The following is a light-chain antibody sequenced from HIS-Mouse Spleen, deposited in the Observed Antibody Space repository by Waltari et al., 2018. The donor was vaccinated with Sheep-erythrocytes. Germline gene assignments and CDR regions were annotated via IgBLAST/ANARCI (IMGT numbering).Light chain of an antibody. Sequence: QSALTQPPSASGSPGQSVTISCTGTSSDVGGYNYVSWYQQHPGKAPKLMIYEVSKRPSGIPDRFSGSKSGNTASMNVSGLQAEDEADYYGRSYAGSNNYVFGTGTKVTVL. CDR1: SSDVGGYNY. CDR2: EVS. V-gene: IGLV2-8*01. CDR3: RSYAGSNNYV. J-gene: IGLJ1*01.